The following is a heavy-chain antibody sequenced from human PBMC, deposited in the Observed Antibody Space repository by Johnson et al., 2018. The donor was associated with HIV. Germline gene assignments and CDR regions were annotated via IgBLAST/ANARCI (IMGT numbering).Heavy chain of an antibody. D-gene: IGHD1-26*01. J-gene: IGHJ3*02. Sequence: VQLVESGGGVVQPGRSLRLSCAASGFTVSSNYMSWVRQAPGKGLEWVSVIYSGGSTYYADSVQGRFTISRDSSKNTLYLQMNSLRAEDTAVYYCARTGRWELLPDAFDIWGQGTMVTVSS. V-gene: IGHV3-66*01. CDR1: GFTVSSNY. CDR3: ARTGRWELLPDAFDI. CDR2: IYSGGST.